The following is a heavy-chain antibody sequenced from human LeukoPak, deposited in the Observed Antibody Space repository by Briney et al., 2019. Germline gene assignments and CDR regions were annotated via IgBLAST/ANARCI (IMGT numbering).Heavy chain of an antibody. CDR2: ISSSSSYI. D-gene: IGHD6-13*01. CDR1: GFTFSSYS. V-gene: IGHV3-21*01. Sequence: GGSLRLSCAASGFTFSSYSMNWVRQAPGKGLEWVSSISSSSSYIYYADSVKGRFTISRDNAKNSLYLQMNSLRAEDTAVYYCARDGAAAGNTFDYWGQGTLVTVYS. J-gene: IGHJ4*02. CDR3: ARDGAAAGNTFDY.